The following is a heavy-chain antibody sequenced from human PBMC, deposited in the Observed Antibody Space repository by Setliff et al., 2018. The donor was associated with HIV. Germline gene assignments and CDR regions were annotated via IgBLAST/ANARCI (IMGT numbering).Heavy chain of an antibody. J-gene: IGHJ1*01. CDR3: ARDWAEDYYGSGSFQY. D-gene: IGHD3-10*01. Sequence: ASVKVSCKASGYMFSGFHMHWVRQAAGQGLEWMGRINPNSGGTNYAQKFQGRVTMTRDTSISTAYMELSRLRSYDTAVYYCARDWAEDYYGSGSFQYWGQGTLVTVSS. CDR2: INPNSGGT. V-gene: IGHV1-2*06. CDR1: GYMFSGFH.